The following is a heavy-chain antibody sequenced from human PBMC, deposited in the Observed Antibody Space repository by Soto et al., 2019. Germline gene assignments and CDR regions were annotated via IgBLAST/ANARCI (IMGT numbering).Heavy chain of an antibody. V-gene: IGHV4-59*01. CDR3: ARDGYNSVYFDY. J-gene: IGHJ4*02. CDR2: IYYSGST. CDR1: GGSISSYY. Sequence: SETLSLTCTVSGGSISSYYWSWIRQPPGKGLEWIGYIYYSGSTNYNPSLKSRVTISVDTSKNQFSLKLRSVTAADTAVYYCARDGYNSVYFDYWGQGTLVTVSS. D-gene: IGHD5-12*01.